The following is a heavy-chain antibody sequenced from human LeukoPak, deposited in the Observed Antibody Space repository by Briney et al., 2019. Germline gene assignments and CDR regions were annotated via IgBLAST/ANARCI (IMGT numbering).Heavy chain of an antibody. J-gene: IGHJ5*02. CDR3: ARGTERASWFDP. CDR1: GGSISSSDYS. V-gene: IGHV4-30-2*01. D-gene: IGHD1-1*01. CDR2: IYHSGST. Sequence: PSETLSLTCAVSGGSISSSDYSWSWIRQPPGKGLEWIGYIYHSGSTYYSPSLKSRVTISVDRSKNQFSLKLSSVTAADTAVYYCARGTERASWFDPWGQGTLVTVSS.